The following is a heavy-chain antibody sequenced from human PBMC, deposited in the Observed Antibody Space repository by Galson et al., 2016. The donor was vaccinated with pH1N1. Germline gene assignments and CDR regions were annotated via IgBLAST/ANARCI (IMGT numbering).Heavy chain of an antibody. J-gene: IGHJ4*02. CDR3: ARDAGSYYGYFYY. CDR2: IDPGGVTT. V-gene: IGHV1-46*01. CDR1: GYTFSSFY. Sequence: SVKVSCKASGYTFSSFYMHWVRQAPGQGHEWMGIIDPGGVTTIYAQKFQGRVTLTRDTSTRTVYMELTSLRSEDTAVYYCARDAGSYYGYFYYLGQGTLVTVPS. D-gene: IGHD3-10*01.